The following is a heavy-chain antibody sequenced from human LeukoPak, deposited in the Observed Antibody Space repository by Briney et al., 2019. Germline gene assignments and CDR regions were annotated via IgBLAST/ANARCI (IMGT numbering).Heavy chain of an antibody. D-gene: IGHD3-22*01. CDR3: ARIPYYYDSTVPRWAFDV. V-gene: IGHV4-39*01. Sequence: SETMSLTCIVSGGISSSYYWGWVRQPPGKGLELVASINYTGTTYYNPSLKSRLTISVDTSKSQFSLGLSSVTAADTAVYYCARIPYYYDSTVPRWAFDVWDQGTMVTVSS. CDR2: INYTGTT. J-gene: IGHJ3*01. CDR1: GGISSSYY.